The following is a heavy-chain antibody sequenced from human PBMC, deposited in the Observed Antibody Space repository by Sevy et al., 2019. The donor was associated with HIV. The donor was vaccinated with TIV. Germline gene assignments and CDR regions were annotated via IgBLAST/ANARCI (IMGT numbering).Heavy chain of an antibody. V-gene: IGHV3-23*01. CDR2: ISGPGSST. CDR1: GFTFNTHA. CDR3: AKALNPALESMIQVIFPTLKGFDV. J-gene: IGHJ3*01. D-gene: IGHD3-22*01. Sequence: GGSLRLSCAASGFTFNTHAMNWVRQAPGKGLEWVSVISGPGSSTYYADSVRGLFTNSRDYSQNTLYLQMNRLRADDTAVYYCAKALNPALESMIQVIFPTLKGFDVWGQGTMVTVSS.